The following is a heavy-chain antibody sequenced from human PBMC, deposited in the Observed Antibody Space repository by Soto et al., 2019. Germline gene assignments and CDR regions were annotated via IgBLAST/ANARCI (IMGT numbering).Heavy chain of an antibody. Sequence: SETLSLTCSVSGGSVSNYYWSWVRQPPGKRLEWIGYIYYTGTHDYNPSLSGRATISVDTSKDQFSLKLTSVTAADTAVYSCARDRDRHSSGLHSFVPWGQGILVTVSS. V-gene: IGHV4-59*02. J-gene: IGHJ5*02. CDR3: ARDRDRHSSGLHSFVP. CDR2: IYYTGTH. D-gene: IGHD3-22*01. CDR1: GGSVSNYY.